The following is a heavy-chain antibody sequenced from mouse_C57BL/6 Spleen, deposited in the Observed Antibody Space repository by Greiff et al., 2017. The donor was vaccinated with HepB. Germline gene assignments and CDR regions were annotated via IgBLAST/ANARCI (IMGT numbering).Heavy chain of an antibody. Sequence: VQLQQSGPELVKPGASVKMSCKASGYTFTDYNMHWVKQSHGKSLEWIGYINPNNGGTSYNQKFKGKATLTVNKSSSTAYMELRSLTSEDSAVYYCARSRFNWDKGFAYWGQGTLVTVSA. CDR3: ARSRFNWDKGFAY. D-gene: IGHD4-1*01. V-gene: IGHV1-22*01. CDR2: INPNNGGT. CDR1: GYTFTDYN. J-gene: IGHJ3*01.